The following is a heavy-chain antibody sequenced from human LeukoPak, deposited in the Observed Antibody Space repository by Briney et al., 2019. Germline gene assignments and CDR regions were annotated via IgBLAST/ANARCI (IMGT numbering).Heavy chain of an antibody. D-gene: IGHD3-10*01. J-gene: IGHJ4*02. Sequence: GGSLRLSCAASGXTVSSNYMSWVRQAPGKGLEWVSVIYSGGSTYYADSVKGRFTISRDNSKNTLYLQMSSPRAEDTAVYYCARDSRGSGSYYNDYWGQGTLVTVSS. V-gene: IGHV3-53*01. CDR2: IYSGGST. CDR1: GXTVSSNY. CDR3: ARDSRGSGSYYNDY.